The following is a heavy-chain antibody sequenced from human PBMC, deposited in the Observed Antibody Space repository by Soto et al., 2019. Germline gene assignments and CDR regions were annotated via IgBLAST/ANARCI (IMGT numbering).Heavy chain of an antibody. J-gene: IGHJ4*02. V-gene: IGHV1-46*01. Sequence: ASVKVSCKASGYTFTSYYMHWVRQAPGQGLEWMGIINPSGGSTSYAQKFQGRVTMTRDTSTSTVYMELSSLRSEDTAVYYCARGLLYYYDILTGYYIDYCGQGTLVTVSS. CDR3: ARGLLYYYDILTGYYIDY. CDR2: INPSGGST. D-gene: IGHD3-9*01. CDR1: GYTFTSYY.